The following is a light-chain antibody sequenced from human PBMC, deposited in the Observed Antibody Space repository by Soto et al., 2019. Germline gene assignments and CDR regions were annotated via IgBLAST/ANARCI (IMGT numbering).Light chain of an antibody. CDR1: QSISSY. CDR2: AAS. V-gene: IGKV1-39*01. Sequence: DIQMTQSPSSLSASVGDRVTITCRASQSISSYLNWYQQKPGKAPKLLIYAASSLQSGVPSRFSGSGSGTDFTLTISSLQHEDFATYYCQQSYSTVTFGGGTKVEIK. CDR3: QQSYSTVT. J-gene: IGKJ4*01.